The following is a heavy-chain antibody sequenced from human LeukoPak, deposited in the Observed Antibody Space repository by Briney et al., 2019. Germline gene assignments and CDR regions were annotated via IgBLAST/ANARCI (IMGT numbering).Heavy chain of an antibody. CDR3: ARASRRGWLQLYYFDY. D-gene: IGHD5-24*01. CDR1: GYTFTVYY. J-gene: IGHJ4*02. Sequence: ASVKVSCKASGYTFTVYYIHWVRQATGQGLEWMGWMNPNSGNTGYAQKFQGRVTMTRNTSISTAYMELSSRRSEDTAVYYCARASRRGWLQLYYFDYWGQGTLVTVSS. CDR2: MNPNSGNT. V-gene: IGHV1-8*02.